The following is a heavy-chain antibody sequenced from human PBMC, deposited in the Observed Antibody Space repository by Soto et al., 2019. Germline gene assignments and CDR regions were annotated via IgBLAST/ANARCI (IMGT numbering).Heavy chain of an antibody. J-gene: IGHJ6*02. Sequence: PSETLSLTCAVYGGSFSGYYWSWIRQPPGKGLEWIGEINHSGSTNYNPSLKSRVTISVDTSKNQFSLKLSSVTAADTAVYYCARWKVLLWFGELSPQTYYYYGMNVWGQGTTVTVS. CDR2: INHSGST. D-gene: IGHD3-10*01. V-gene: IGHV4-34*01. CDR3: ARWKVLLWFGELSPQTYYYYGMNV. CDR1: GGSFSGYY.